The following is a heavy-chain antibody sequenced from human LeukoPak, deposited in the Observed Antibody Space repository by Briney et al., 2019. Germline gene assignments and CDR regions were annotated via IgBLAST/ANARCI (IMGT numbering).Heavy chain of an antibody. J-gene: IGHJ4*02. CDR3: ARDRGRAMGVDY. V-gene: IGHV1-2*02. CDR1: GYTFTGYY. CDR2: INPNNGDT. D-gene: IGHD3-16*01. Sequence: ASVKVSCKASGYTFTGYYMHWVRQAPGQGLEWMGWINPNNGDTNYAQKFQGRVTMTRDTSISTAYMELSRLRSDDTAVYYCARDRGRAMGVDYWGQGILVTVSS.